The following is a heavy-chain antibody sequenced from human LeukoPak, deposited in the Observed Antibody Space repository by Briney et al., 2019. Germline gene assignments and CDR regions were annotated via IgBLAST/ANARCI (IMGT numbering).Heavy chain of an antibody. CDR2: ISYDGSNK. CDR1: GFTFSDFW. Sequence: GGSLRLSCAASGFTFSDFWMHWVRQAPGKGPEWVAVISYDGSNKYYADSVKGRFTISRDNSKNTLYLQMNSLRAEDTAVYYCARRVWFGEPAAFDIWGQGTMVTVSS. D-gene: IGHD3-10*01. J-gene: IGHJ3*02. CDR3: ARRVWFGEPAAFDI. V-gene: IGHV3-30-3*01.